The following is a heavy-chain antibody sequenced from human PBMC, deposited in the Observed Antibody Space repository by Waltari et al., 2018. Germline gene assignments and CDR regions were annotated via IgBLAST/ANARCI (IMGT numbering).Heavy chain of an antibody. Sequence: QVQLQESGPGLVKPSQTLSLTCTVSGGSISSGDYYWSWIRQPPGKGLEWIGYIYYSGSTYYNPSLKSRVTRSVDTSKNQFSLKLSSVTAADTAVYYCARASGYCSGGSCLDYWGQGTLVTVSS. CDR2: IYYSGST. J-gene: IGHJ4*02. CDR3: ARASGYCSGGSCLDY. D-gene: IGHD2-15*01. CDR1: GGSISSGDYY. V-gene: IGHV4-30-4*08.